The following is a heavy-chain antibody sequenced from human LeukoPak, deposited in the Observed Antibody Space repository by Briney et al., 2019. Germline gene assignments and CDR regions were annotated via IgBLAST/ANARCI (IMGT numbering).Heavy chain of an antibody. CDR2: ISCSGGST. V-gene: IGHV3-23*01. D-gene: IGHD3-22*01. CDR1: GFTFSSYG. J-gene: IGHJ6*03. CDR3: AKDSGGYYDSSGYYYYYYMDV. Sequence: GGTLRLSCAASGFTFSSYGMSWVRQAPGKGLEWVSAISCSGGSTYYADSVKGRFTISRENSKNTLYLQMNSLRAEDTTVYYCAKDSGGYYDSSGYYYYYYMDVWGKGTTVTISS.